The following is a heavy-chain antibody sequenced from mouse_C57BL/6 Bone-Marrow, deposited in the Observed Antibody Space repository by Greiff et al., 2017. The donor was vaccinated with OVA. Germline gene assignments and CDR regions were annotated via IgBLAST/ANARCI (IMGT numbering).Heavy chain of an antibody. D-gene: IGHD2-2*01. CDR1: GFSLTSYG. CDR3: ARQVGYRLAMDD. J-gene: IGHJ4*01. CDR2: IWSDGST. Sequence: VQLQESGPGLVAPSQSLSITCTVSGFSLTSYGVHWVRQPPGKGLEWLVVIWSDGSTIYNSALKYSLGISKDNSKSQVFLKMNSLHTDDTAMSYGARQVGYRLAMDDWDQGTSVTVTA. V-gene: IGHV2-6*02.